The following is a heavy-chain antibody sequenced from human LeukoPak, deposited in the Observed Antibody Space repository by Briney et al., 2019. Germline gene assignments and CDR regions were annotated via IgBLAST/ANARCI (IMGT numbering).Heavy chain of an antibody. CDR1: GGSITSYY. D-gene: IGHD6-19*01. CDR2: IYYSGST. CDR3: ARIIVVAGTNWFDP. J-gene: IGHJ5*02. Sequence: SETLSLTCSVSGGSITSYYWSWIRQPPGKGLEWIGYIYYSGSTDCNPSLKSRVTISVDTSKNQFSLKLNSVTPADTAVYYCARIIVVAGTNWFDPWGQGTLVTVSS. V-gene: IGHV4-59*01.